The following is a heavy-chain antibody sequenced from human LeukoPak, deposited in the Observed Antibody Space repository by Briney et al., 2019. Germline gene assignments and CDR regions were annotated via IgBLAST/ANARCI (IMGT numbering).Heavy chain of an antibody. CDR2: IYTSGST. J-gene: IGHJ6*02. V-gene: IGHV4-4*07. CDR1: GGSISSYY. D-gene: IGHD2-2*02. Sequence: SETLSLTCTVSGGSISSYYWSWIRQPAGKGLEWIGRIYTSGSTNYNPSLKSRVTMPVDTSKNQFSLKLSSVTAADTAVYYCARDKGYCSSTSCHSYYYYGMDVWGQGTTVTVSS. CDR3: ARDKGYCSSTSCHSYYYYGMDV.